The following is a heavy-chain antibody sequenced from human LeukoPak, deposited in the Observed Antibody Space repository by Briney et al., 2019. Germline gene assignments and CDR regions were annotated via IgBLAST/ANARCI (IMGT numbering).Heavy chain of an antibody. D-gene: IGHD3-10*01. J-gene: IGHJ4*02. CDR2: INPNSGGT. CDR3: ARSEYYYGSGSLSQPDY. V-gene: IGHV1-2*02. CDR1: GYTFTGYY. Sequence: ASVKVSCKASGYTFTGYYMHWVRQAPGQGLEWMGWINPNSGGTNYAQKFQGRVTMTRDTSISTAYMELSRLRSDDTAVYYCARSEYYYGSGSLSQPDYWGQGTLVTVSS.